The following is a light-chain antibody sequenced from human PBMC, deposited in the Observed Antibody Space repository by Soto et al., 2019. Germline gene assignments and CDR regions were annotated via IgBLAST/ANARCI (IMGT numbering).Light chain of an antibody. V-gene: IGKV1-5*03. Sequence: DIQMTQSPSTLSASVGDRVTITCRASQSISSWLAWYQQKPGKAPKLLIYKASSLESGVPSRFSCSGSGTEFTLTISSLQPDDFATYYCQQYVTFGQGTKLEIK. J-gene: IGKJ2*01. CDR3: QQYVT. CDR2: KAS. CDR1: QSISSW.